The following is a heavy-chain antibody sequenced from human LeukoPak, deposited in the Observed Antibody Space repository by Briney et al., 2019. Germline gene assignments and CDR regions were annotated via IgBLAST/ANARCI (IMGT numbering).Heavy chain of an antibody. CDR2: ISYDGGNK. CDR1: GFTFSSYG. V-gene: IGHV3-30*18. CDR3: ANSTAMYL. J-gene: IGHJ5*02. Sequence: QSGGSLRPSCAASGFTFSSYGMHWVRQAPGKGLEWVAVISYDGGNKYYADSVKGRFTISRDNSKNTLYLQMNSLRAEDTAVYYCANSTAMYLWGQGTLVTVSS. D-gene: IGHD5-18*01.